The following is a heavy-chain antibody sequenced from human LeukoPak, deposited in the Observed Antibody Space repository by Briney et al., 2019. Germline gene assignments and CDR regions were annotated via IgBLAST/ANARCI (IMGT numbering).Heavy chain of an antibody. CDR1: GGTFDSFP. D-gene: IGHD3-22*01. Sequence: ASVKVSCKASGGTFDSFPISWVRQAPGQGLEWMGGIIPTFGTRNYAQKFQGRVTLTTDESTSTAHMELGSLRSEDTAVYYCARGPPVNYDDTSGYAFDSWGQGTLVIVSS. J-gene: IGHJ4*02. CDR2: IIPTFGTR. V-gene: IGHV1-69*05. CDR3: ARGPPVNYDDTSGYAFDS.